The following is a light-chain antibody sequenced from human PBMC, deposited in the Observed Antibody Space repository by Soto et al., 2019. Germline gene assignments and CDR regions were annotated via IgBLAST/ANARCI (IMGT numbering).Light chain of an antibody. J-gene: IGKJ4*01. V-gene: IGKV3-15*01. CDR2: GAA. CDR1: QSVSGN. Sequence: EIVCTQAPGTLSLSHGERATLSCRARQSVSGNLAWYQQKPGQAPQLLIYGAATRAPGIPARFSGIGSGTEFTLTIGSLLSQDFAFYDGQQYKNGPPPTFGGGTKVEIK. CDR3: QQYKNGPPPT.